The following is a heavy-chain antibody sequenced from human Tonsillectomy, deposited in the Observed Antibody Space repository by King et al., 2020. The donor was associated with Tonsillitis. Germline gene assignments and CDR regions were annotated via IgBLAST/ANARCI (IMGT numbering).Heavy chain of an antibody. CDR2: INHSGST. CDR3: ARARLYRDYGVFDY. J-gene: IGHJ4*02. Sequence: VQLQQWGAGLLKPSETLSLTCAVYGGSFSGYYCSWIRQPPGKGLEWIGEINHSGSTNYNPSLKRRVTISADTSKSHFSLKLSSVTAADTAIYFCARARLYRDYGVFDYWGQGALVTVSS. V-gene: IGHV4-34*01. D-gene: IGHD4-17*01. CDR1: GGSFSGYY.